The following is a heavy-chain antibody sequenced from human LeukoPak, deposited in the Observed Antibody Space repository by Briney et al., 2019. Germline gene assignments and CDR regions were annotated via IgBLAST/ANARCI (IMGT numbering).Heavy chain of an antibody. CDR1: GFTFSNYW. V-gene: IGHV3-7*01. CDR3: ARDQDVVVLLGIIAYDAFDL. D-gene: IGHD2-15*01. CDR2: IKQDGSDK. Sequence: SGGSLRLSCAASGFTFSNYWMTWVRQAPGKGLEWVANIKQDGSDKYYVDSVKGRFTISRDNAKNSLYLQMNSLRAEDTAVYYCARDQDVVVLLGIIAYDAFDLWGQGTMVTVSS. J-gene: IGHJ3*01.